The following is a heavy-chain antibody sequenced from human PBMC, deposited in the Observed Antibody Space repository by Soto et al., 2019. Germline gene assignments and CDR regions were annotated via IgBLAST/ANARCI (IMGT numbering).Heavy chain of an antibody. Sequence: QPVGSLRLSCAASGFTFGSYGMTWVRQAPGKGLECVSGVTAATGTTYYADSVKGRFTISRDLSTNTLFLQMNSLRAADSAVYYCAKAKGRSNFYYSGLDVWGQGTTVTV. J-gene: IGHJ6*02. CDR2: VTAATGTT. CDR1: GFTFGSYG. CDR3: AKAKGRSNFYYSGLDV. V-gene: IGHV3-23*01. D-gene: IGHD1-26*01.